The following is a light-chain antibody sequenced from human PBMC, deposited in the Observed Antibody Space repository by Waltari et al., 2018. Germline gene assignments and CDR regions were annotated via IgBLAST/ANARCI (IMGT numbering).Light chain of an antibody. J-gene: IGLJ3*02. CDR1: SPTTGRYY. CDR3: AAWDGSLRV. CDR2: RNN. Sequence: QSVLTQPPSASGTPGQRVTISCSGSSPTTGRYYVYWYHHPPGTAPNLLIYRNNQRPSGVPDRFSGSKSGTSASLAISGLRSEDEADYYCAAWDGSLRVFGGGTKVTVL. V-gene: IGLV1-47*01.